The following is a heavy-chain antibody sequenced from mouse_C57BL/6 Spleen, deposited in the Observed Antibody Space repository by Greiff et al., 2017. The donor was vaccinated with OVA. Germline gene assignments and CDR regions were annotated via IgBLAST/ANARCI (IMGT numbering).Heavy chain of an antibody. CDR3: TREDYYGSS. V-gene: IGHV5-9-1*02. CDR2: ISSGGDYI. J-gene: IGHJ3*01. CDR1: GFTFSSYA. D-gene: IGHD1-1*01. Sequence: EVKLQESGEGLVKPGGSLKLSCAASGFTFSSYAMSWVRQTPEKRLEWVAYISSGGDYIYYADTVKGRFTISRDNARNTLYLQMSSLKSEDTAMYYCTREDYYGSSWGQGTLVTVSA.